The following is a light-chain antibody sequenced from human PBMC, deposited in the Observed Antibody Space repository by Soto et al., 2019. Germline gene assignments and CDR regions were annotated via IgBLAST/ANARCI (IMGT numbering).Light chain of an antibody. CDR1: QNISNY. J-gene: IGKJ1*01. V-gene: IGKV3-11*01. CDR2: DVS. Sequence: IVLTQSPATLSVSPGEIATLSCRASQNISNYLIWYQQKPGQAPRLLIYDVSNRATDIPARFSGSGSGTDFTLTISSLEPEDLAVYFCQQRSNWPRTFGQGTKVDIK. CDR3: QQRSNWPRT.